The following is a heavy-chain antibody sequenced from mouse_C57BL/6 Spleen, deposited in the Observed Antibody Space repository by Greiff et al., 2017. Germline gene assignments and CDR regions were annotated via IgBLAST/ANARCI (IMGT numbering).Heavy chain of an antibody. CDR2: ISSGGDYI. D-gene: IGHD1-1*01. CDR1: GFTFSSYA. J-gene: IGHJ2*01. Sequence: EVQLVESGEGLVKPGGSLKLSCAASGFTFSSYAMSWVRQTPEKRLEWVAYISSGGDYIYYADTVKGRFTISRDNARNTLYLQMSSLKSEDTAMYYCTRGHYGSSYRYFDYWGQGTTLTVSS. V-gene: IGHV5-9-1*02. CDR3: TRGHYGSSYRYFDY.